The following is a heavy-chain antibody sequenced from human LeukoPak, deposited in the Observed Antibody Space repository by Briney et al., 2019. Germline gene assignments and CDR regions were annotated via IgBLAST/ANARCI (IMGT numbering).Heavy chain of an antibody. Sequence: GGSLRLSCAASGFTFSSYGMHWVRQAPGKGLEWVAVISYDGSNKYYADSVKGRFTISRDNSKNTLYLQMNSLRAEDTAVYYCAKDTSSSWYYFDYWGQGTLVTVSS. CDR3: AKDTSSSWYYFDY. J-gene: IGHJ4*02. CDR2: ISYDGSNK. D-gene: IGHD6-13*01. CDR1: GFTFSSYG. V-gene: IGHV3-30*18.